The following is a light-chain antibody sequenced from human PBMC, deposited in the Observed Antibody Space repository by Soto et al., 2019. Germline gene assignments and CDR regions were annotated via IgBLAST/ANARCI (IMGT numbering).Light chain of an antibody. V-gene: IGLV1-44*01. CDR2: NEN. CDR1: SSNIGGNT. Sequence: QSVLTQPPSASWTPGQRVAISCSVSSSNIGGNTVNWYQQLPGTAPKLHGYNENQRPSGAPDRFSGSRAGTQASMANSGLQSENEGNYCFATWDDRLNGYGFGTGAKVTVL. CDR3: ATWDDRLNGYG. J-gene: IGLJ1*01.